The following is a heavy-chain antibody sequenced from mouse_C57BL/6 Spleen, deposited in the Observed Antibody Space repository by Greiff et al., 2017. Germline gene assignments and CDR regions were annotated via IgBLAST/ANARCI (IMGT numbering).Heavy chain of an antibody. CDR1: GFTFNTYA. D-gene: IGHD2-5*01. CDR3: VRDKRYSNYGGNLYFDV. Sequence: EVQLVESGGGLVQPKGSLKLSCAASGFTFNTYAMHWVRQAPGKGLEWVARIRSKSSNYATYYADSVKDRFTISRDDSKSMLYLQMNNLKTEDTAMYYCVRDKRYSNYGGNLYFDVWGTGTTVTVSS. V-gene: IGHV10-3*01. J-gene: IGHJ1*03. CDR2: IRSKSSNYAT.